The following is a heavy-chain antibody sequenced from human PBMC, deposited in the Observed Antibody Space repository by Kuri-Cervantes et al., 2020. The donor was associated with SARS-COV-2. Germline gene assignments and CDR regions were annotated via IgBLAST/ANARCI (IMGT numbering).Heavy chain of an antibody. V-gene: IGHV1-3*02. CDR3: ASYLLEGWFDP. CDR2: SNADNGNT. D-gene: IGHD3-3*01. J-gene: IGHJ5*02. Sequence: ASVKVSCKTSGYTFISYAIDWVRQAPGQRLDWTGWSNADNGNTKYSQEFQGRVTITRDTSASTAYMELRSLRSDDTAVYYCASYLLEGWFDPWGQGTLVTVSS. CDR1: GYTFISYA.